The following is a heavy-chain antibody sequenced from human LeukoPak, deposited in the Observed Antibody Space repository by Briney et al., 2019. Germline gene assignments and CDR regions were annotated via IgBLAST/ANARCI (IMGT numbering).Heavy chain of an antibody. J-gene: IGHJ4*02. CDR1: GGSISSAGYY. Sequence: SETLSLTCTVSGGSISSAGYYWAWIRQHPGKGLEWIGYIYYTGSAYYNPSLRSRLTISVDTSKNQFSLQLSSVTAADTAVYYCASHCSGGTCYRYYFDYWGQGTLVTVSS. V-gene: IGHV4-31*03. D-gene: IGHD2-15*01. CDR2: IYYTGSA. CDR3: ASHCSGGTCYRYYFDY.